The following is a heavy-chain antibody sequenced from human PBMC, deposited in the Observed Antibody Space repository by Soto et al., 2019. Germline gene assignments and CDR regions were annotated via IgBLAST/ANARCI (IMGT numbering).Heavy chain of an antibody. CDR2: ICHSGST. J-gene: IGHJ6*02. V-gene: IGHV4-39*01. CDR1: GGSISSSTDC. CDR3: ARRLYYDSSGFEGGGMDV. D-gene: IGHD3-22*01. Sequence: PSETLSLTCTVSGGSISSSTDCWGWIRQPPGKGLEWIGSICHSGSTYYSPPLKSRVTISVDTSKNQFSLKLSSVTAADTAVYYCARRLYYDSSGFEGGGMDVWGQGTTVTVSS.